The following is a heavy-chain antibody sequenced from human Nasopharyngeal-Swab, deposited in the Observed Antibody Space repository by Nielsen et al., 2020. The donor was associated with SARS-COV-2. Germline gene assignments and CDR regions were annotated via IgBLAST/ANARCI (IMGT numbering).Heavy chain of an antibody. CDR3: AKGGGAGY. J-gene: IGHJ4*02. CDR2: ISGSCGST. CDR1: GFTFSSYA. V-gene: IGHV3-23*01. D-gene: IGHD3-16*01. Sequence: GESLKISCAASGFTFSSYAMSWVRQAPGKGLEWVSAISGSCGSTYYADSVKGRFTISRDNSKNTLYLQMNSLRAEDTAVYYCAKGGGAGYWGQGTLVTVSS.